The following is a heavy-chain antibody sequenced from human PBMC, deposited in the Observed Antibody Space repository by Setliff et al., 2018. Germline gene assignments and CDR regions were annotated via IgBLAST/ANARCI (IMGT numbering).Heavy chain of an antibody. CDR1: GFTFSTYS. CDR3: ARDGSIEVGPGTNQELDV. CDR2: ISPSSSHI. D-gene: IGHD2-2*01. V-gene: IGHV3-21*01. Sequence: PGGSLRLSCAASGFTFSTYSLIWVRQAPGTGLEWVSSISPSSSHIYYADSAEGRFTISRDNAKNSLYLQLNSLRAEDTAVYYCARDGSIEVGPGTNQELDVWGTGTTVTVSS. J-gene: IGHJ6*04.